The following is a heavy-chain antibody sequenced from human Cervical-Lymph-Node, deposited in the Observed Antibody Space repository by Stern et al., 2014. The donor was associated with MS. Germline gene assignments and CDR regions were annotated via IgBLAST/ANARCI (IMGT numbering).Heavy chain of an antibody. Sequence: VPLVQSGTEVKKSGASVRISCKASGYTFTIYYLHWVRQAPGQGLEWLGIINPSTGSTAYAQKFQDRVTMTNDTSTSTVYLEMSSLISEDTAVYYCARQNMVRGVTELDFWGQGTLVTVSS. J-gene: IGHJ4*02. D-gene: IGHD3-10*01. V-gene: IGHV1-46*01. CDR2: INPSTGST. CDR3: ARQNMVRGVTELDF. CDR1: GYTFTIYY.